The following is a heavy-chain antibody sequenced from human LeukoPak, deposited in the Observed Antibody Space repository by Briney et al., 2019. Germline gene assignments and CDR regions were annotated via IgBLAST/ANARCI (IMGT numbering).Heavy chain of an antibody. CDR1: GGSVSSGSSF. V-gene: IGHV4-61*01. D-gene: IGHD3-22*01. CDR3: ARDRNYYDSSGYYFAN. J-gene: IGHJ4*02. Sequence: PSETLSLTCTVSGGSVSSGSSFWSWIRQPPGKGLEWIGYIYHSGNTNYNPSLKSRVTISVDTSKSQLSLKLNSVTAAGTAVYYCARDRNYYDSSGYYFANWGQGTLVTVSS. CDR2: IYHSGNT.